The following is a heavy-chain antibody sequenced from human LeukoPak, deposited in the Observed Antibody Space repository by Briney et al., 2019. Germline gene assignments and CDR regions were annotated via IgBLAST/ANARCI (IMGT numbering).Heavy chain of an antibody. CDR1: VGSISSYY. CDR2: IYYSGST. V-gene: IGHV4-59*01. D-gene: IGHD3-3*01. Sequence: PSETLSLTCTVSVGSISSYYWSWIRQPPGKGLEWIGYIYYSGSTNYNPSLKSRVTISVDTSKNQFSLKLSSVTAADTAVYYCARVGLVDFWSGYYTGLDYWGQGTLVTVSS. CDR3: ARVGLVDFWSGYYTGLDY. J-gene: IGHJ4*02.